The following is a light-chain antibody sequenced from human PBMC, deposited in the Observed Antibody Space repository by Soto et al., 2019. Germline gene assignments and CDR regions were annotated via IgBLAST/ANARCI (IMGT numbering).Light chain of an antibody. V-gene: IGKV2-28*01. CDR1: QSLRHHNGYYY. J-gene: IGKJ2*01. Sequence: DIVMTQSPLSLPVTPGEPASISCRSSQSLRHHNGYYYLDRYLQKPGQSAQVLIYLGSNRASGVPDRVSGSGSGTVFTRKMSRVEAEDVGVYYCIQTLQSPYSCGQGTKLEIK. CDR3: IQTLQSPYS. CDR2: LGS.